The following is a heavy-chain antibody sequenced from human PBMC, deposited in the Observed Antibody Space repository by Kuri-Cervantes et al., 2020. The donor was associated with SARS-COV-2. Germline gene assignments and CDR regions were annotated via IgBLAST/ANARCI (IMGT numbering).Heavy chain of an antibody. J-gene: IGHJ3*02. V-gene: IGHV1-24*01. CDR2: FDREDGKR. Sequence: ASVKVSCKVSGYTLPELSMHWVRQAPGKGLEWMGGFDREDGKRVYAQKFQGRVTMTEDTSTHTAYMELSSLRSEDTAVYYCATGISLRFLEWSAAFDIWGQGTMVTVSS. CDR1: GYTLPELS. D-gene: IGHD3-3*01. CDR3: ATGISLRFLEWSAAFDI.